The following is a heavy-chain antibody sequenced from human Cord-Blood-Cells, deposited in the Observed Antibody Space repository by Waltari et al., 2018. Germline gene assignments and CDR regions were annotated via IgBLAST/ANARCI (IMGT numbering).Heavy chain of an antibody. V-gene: IGHV1-69*01. CDR2: IIPIFGTA. Sequence: QVQLVQSGAEVKKPGSSVKVSCEASGGTFSSYAISWVRQAPGQGLEWMGGIIPIFGTANYAQKFQGRVTITADESTSTAYMELSSLRSEDTAVYYCALREEVATIDYYYGMDVWGQGTTVTVSS. J-gene: IGHJ6*02. CDR3: ALREEVATIDYYYGMDV. D-gene: IGHD5-12*01. CDR1: GGTFSSYA.